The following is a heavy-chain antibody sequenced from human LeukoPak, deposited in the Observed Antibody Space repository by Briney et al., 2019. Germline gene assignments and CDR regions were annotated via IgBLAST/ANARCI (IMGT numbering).Heavy chain of an antibody. Sequence: SETLSLTCTVSGGSINSSSYYWGWIRQPPEKGLEWIGTTGSIYYSGKTHYNPSLKSRVTISVDTSRNHFSLRLGSVTAADTAVYYCARVGSGWGDFDYWGQGTLVTVSS. J-gene: IGHJ4*02. CDR3: ARVGSGWGDFDY. D-gene: IGHD6-19*01. CDR1: GGSINSSSYY. CDR2: IYYSGKT. V-gene: IGHV4-39*07.